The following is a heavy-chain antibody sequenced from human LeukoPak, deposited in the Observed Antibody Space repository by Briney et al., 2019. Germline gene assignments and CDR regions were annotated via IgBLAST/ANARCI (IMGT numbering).Heavy chain of an antibody. J-gene: IGHJ4*02. CDR1: GFTFSSYS. CDR3: ARGAEYSYGDYGGY. V-gene: IGHV3-48*04. D-gene: IGHD4-17*01. Sequence: AGGSLRLSCAASGFTFSSYSMNWVRQAPGKGLEWASYISSSSSNIYHADSVKGRFTISRDNAKNSLYLQMNSLRAEDTAVYYCARGAEYSYGDYGGYWGQGTLVTVSS. CDR2: ISSSSSNI.